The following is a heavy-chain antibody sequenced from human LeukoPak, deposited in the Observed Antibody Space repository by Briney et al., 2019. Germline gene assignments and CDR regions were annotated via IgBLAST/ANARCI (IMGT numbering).Heavy chain of an antibody. CDR1: GASISSYY. V-gene: IGHV4-34*01. J-gene: IGHJ4*02. CDR2: INHSGST. D-gene: IGHD1-26*01. Sequence: SETLSLTCTVSGASISSYYWSWIRQPPGKGLEWIGEINHSGSTNYNPSLKSRVTISVDTSKNQFSLKLSSVTAADTAVYYCAREGSSGLYFDYWGQGTLVTVSS. CDR3: AREGSSGLYFDY.